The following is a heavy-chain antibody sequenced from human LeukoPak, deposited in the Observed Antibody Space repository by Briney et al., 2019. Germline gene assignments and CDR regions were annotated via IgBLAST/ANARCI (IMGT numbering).Heavy chain of an antibody. D-gene: IGHD2-2*01. CDR2: IHYSGST. J-gene: IGHJ6*03. Sequence: SETLSLTCTVSGGSISSYYWSWIRQPPGKGLEWIGYIHYSGSTNYNPSLKSRVTISVDTSKNQFSLKLSSVTAADTAVYYCARVRYQLLSPHYYYYMDVWGKGTTVTVSS. V-gene: IGHV4-59*01. CDR3: ARVRYQLLSPHYYYYMDV. CDR1: GGSISSYY.